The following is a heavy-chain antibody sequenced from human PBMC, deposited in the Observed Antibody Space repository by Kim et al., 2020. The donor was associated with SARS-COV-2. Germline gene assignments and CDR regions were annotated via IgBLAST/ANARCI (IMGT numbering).Heavy chain of an antibody. D-gene: IGHD1-26*01. J-gene: IGHJ3*02. Sequence: YADSMKGRLTIARDNAKNSLYLQIDSVRGEDTAVYYCERWIQGARGAFDIWGQGTMHTVSS. V-gene: IGHV3-48*03. CDR3: ERWIQGARGAFDI.